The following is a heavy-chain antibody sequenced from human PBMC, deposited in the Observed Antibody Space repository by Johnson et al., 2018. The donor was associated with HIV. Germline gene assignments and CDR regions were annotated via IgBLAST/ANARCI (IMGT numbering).Heavy chain of an antibody. CDR1: GFTFDDYA. Sequence: VQLLESGGGLVQPGRSLRLSCAASGFTFDDYAMHWVRQAPGKGLEWVSRINFDGTSTTYADSVKGRFSVSRDNVKDPLYLQMNNLRAEETAVYYCTTSPTMVRGVDVWGQGTMVTVSS. J-gene: IGHJ3*01. V-gene: IGHV3-9*01. CDR2: INFDGTST. CDR3: TTSPTMVRGVDV. D-gene: IGHD3-10*01.